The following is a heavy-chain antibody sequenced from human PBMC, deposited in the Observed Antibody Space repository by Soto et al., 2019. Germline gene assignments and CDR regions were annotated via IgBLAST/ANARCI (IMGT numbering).Heavy chain of an antibody. CDR3: ARKLELRWFDP. V-gene: IGHV1-69*06. CDR2: IIPIFGTA. D-gene: IGHD1-7*01. CDR1: GGTFSSYA. J-gene: IGHJ5*02. Sequence: EASVKVSCKASGGTFSSYAISWVRQAPGQGLEWMGGIIPIFGTANYAQKFQGRVTITADKSTSTAYMELSSLRSEDTAVYYCARKLELRWFDPWGQGTLVTVSS.